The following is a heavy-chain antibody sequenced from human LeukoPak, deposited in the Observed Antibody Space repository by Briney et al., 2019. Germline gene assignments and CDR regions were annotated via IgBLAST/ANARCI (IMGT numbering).Heavy chain of an antibody. Sequence: GGSLRLSCAASGFTFSSYSMNWVRQAPGKGLEWVSSISSSSSYIYYADSVKGRFTISRDNAKNSLYLQMNSLRAEDTAAYYCARAEYSYGYLDYWGQGTLVTVSS. CDR2: ISSSSSYI. V-gene: IGHV3-21*01. D-gene: IGHD5-18*01. CDR1: GFTFSSYS. CDR3: ARAEYSYGYLDY. J-gene: IGHJ4*02.